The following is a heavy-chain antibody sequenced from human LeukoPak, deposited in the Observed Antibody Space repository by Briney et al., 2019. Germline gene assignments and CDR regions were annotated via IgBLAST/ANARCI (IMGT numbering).Heavy chain of an antibody. CDR1: GDSVSSDSAA. Sequence: SQTLSLTCAISGDSVSSDSAAWHWIRQSPSGGLEWLARTYFRSRWYYDYAQSVRSRVTIRPDTSKNQFSLQLNSVSPEGTAVYYCVRGSFNSDWDWGQGTLVTVSS. D-gene: IGHD3-9*01. CDR2: TYFRSRWYY. CDR3: VRGSFNSDWD. J-gene: IGHJ4*02. V-gene: IGHV6-1*01.